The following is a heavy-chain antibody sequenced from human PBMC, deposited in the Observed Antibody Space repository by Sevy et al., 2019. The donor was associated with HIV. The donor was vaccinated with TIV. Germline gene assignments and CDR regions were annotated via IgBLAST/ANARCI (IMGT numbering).Heavy chain of an antibody. J-gene: IGHJ6*02. Sequence: GGSLRLSCTASGFTFNRYAMHWVRQAPGKGLEWVALISFDGSNKYYADSVKGRFTISRDDSKNRLDLQMNSLRAEDTALYYCARILTGQSFVGGMDVWGQGTTVTVSS. V-gene: IGHV3-30-3*01. CDR3: ARILTGQSFVGGMDV. CDR1: GFTFNRYA. D-gene: IGHD3-9*01. CDR2: ISFDGSNK.